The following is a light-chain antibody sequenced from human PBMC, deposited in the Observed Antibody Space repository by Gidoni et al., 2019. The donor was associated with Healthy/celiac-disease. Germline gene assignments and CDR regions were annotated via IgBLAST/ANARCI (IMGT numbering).Light chain of an antibody. Sequence: DTALTLSLATLALSPGERATLSCRASQSVSSYLAWYQQKPGQAPRLLIYDASNRATGIPARFSGSGSGTDFTLTISSLEPEDFAVYYCQQRSNWPSLTFGGGTKVEIK. CDR2: DAS. CDR1: QSVSSY. J-gene: IGKJ4*01. V-gene: IGKV3-11*01. CDR3: QQRSNWPSLT.